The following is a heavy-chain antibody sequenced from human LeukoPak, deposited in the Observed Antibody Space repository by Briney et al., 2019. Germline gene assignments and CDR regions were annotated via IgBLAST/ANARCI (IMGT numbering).Heavy chain of an antibody. J-gene: IGHJ4*02. CDR3: ARWSIAVAGIFDY. V-gene: IGHV3-21*01. Sequence: PGGSLRLSCAASGFTFSSYSMNWVRQAPGKGLEWVSSISSSSSYIYYADSVKGRFTISRDNAKNSLYLQMNSLRAEDTAVYYCARWSIAVAGIFDYWGQGTLVTVSS. D-gene: IGHD6-13*01. CDR1: GFTFSSYS. CDR2: ISSSSSYI.